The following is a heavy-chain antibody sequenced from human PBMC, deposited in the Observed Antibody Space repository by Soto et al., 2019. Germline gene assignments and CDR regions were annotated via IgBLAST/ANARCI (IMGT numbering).Heavy chain of an antibody. CDR1: GYTFTSYA. D-gene: IGHD3-22*01. CDR3: VGGTDYYDSSGYYRNWFDP. Sequence: GASVKVSCKASGYTFTSYAMHWVRQAPGQRLEWMGWINAGNGNTKYSQKFQGRVTITRDTSASTAYMELSSLRSEDTAVYYCVGGTDYYDSSGYYRNWFDPWGQGTLVTVSS. J-gene: IGHJ5*02. V-gene: IGHV1-3*01. CDR2: INAGNGNT.